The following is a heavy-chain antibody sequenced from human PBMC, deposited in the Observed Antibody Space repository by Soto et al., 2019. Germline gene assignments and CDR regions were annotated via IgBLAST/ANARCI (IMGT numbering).Heavy chain of an antibody. Sequence: SETLSLTCTVSGGSISSYYWSWIRQPPGKGLEWIGYIYYSGSTNYNPSLKSRVTISVDTSKNQFSLKLSSVTAADTAVYYCARDRGGDDAFDIWGQGTMVTVSS. CDR2: IYYSGST. J-gene: IGHJ3*02. CDR1: GGSISSYY. V-gene: IGHV4-59*01. D-gene: IGHD3-10*01. CDR3: ARDRGGDDAFDI.